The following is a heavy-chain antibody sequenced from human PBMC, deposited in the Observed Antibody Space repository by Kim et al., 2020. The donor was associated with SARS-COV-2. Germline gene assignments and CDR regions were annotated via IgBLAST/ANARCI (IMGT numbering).Heavy chain of an antibody. Sequence: ITIYYADSVRGRFTSSRDTATNSLYLKMDSLRDEDTAVYYCARDAHGMDVWGQGTRVTVSS. CDR2: ITI. J-gene: IGHJ6*02. V-gene: IGHV3-48*02. CDR3: ARDAHGMDV.